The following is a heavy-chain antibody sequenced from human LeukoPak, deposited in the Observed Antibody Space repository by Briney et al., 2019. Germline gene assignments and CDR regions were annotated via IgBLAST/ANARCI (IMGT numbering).Heavy chain of an antibody. CDR2: IYYSGST. D-gene: IGHD2-2*01. J-gene: IGHJ4*02. V-gene: IGHV4-30-4*08. CDR3: ARVRVVPAATVDY. Sequence: SETLSLTCTVSGGSISSGDYYWSWLRQPPGTGREWVGYIYYSGSTYYNPSLKSRVTISVDTSKNQFSLKLSSVTAADTAVYYCARVRVVPAATVDYWGQGTLVTVSS. CDR1: GGSISSGDYY.